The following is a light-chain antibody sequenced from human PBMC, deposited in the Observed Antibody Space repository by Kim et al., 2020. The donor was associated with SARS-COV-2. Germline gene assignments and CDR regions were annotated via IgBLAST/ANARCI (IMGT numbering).Light chain of an antibody. CDR2: DAS. CDR3: QQYNIWPPNWT. Sequence: SPGERATLSCRASQSVSSNLAWYQQKPGQSPRLLIFDASARATGIPARFSGSGFGTEFTLTISSLQSEDFAVYYCQQYNIWPPNWTFGQGTKLEI. CDR1: QSVSSN. J-gene: IGKJ1*01. V-gene: IGKV3-15*01.